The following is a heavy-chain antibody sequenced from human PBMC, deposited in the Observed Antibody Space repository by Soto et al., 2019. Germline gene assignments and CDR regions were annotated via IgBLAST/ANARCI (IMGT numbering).Heavy chain of an antibody. V-gene: IGHV4-4*02. Sequence: QVQLQESGPGLVKPSGTLSLTCAVSSGSISSSNWWSWVRQPPGKGLEWIGEIYHSGSTNYNPSLKSRVTISVNKSKNQFSLKLSSVTAADTAVYYCARVFYCSGGSCLGARDYYYYMDVWGKGTTVTVSS. CDR1: SGSISSSNW. D-gene: IGHD2-15*01. J-gene: IGHJ6*03. CDR3: ARVFYCSGGSCLGARDYYYYMDV. CDR2: IYHSGST.